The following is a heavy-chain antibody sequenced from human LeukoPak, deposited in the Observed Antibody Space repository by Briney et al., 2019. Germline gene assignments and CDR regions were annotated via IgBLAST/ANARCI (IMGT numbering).Heavy chain of an antibody. Sequence: GRSLRLSCAASGFTFSSYGMHWVRQAPGKGLEWVAVISYDGSNKYYADSVKGRFTISRDNAKNSLYLQMNSLRAEDTAVYYCARDSGYDYVWYYWGQGTLVTVSS. D-gene: IGHD5-12*01. CDR1: GFTFSSYG. CDR3: ARDSGYDYVWYY. CDR2: ISYDGSNK. V-gene: IGHV3-30*03. J-gene: IGHJ4*02.